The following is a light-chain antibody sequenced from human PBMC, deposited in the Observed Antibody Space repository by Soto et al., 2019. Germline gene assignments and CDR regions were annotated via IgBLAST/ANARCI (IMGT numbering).Light chain of an antibody. V-gene: IGLV2-14*03. J-gene: IGLJ1*01. CDR3: TSYTTRRLSV. CDR2: DVS. Sequence: QSVLTQPASVSGSAGQSITISSTGTSSDVGAYEYVSWYQQHPGKAPKALIYDVSNRPSGVSTRFSGSKSGNTASLTISGLQAEDEGDYYCTSYTTRRLSVFGSGTKVTVL. CDR1: SSDVGAYEY.